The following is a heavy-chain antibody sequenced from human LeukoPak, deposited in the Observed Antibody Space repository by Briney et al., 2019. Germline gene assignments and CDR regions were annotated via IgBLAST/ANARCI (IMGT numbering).Heavy chain of an antibody. CDR2: INHSGST. D-gene: IGHD6-13*01. CDR1: GGSFSGYY. CDR3: ARGGSSSWPNYYYYYYMDV. Sequence: PSETLSLTCAVYGGSFSGYYWSWIRQPPGKGLEWIVEINHSGSTNYNPSLKSRVTISVDTSKNQFSLKLSSVTAADTAVYYCARGGSSSWPNYYYYYYMDVWGKGTTVTVSS. V-gene: IGHV4-34*01. J-gene: IGHJ6*03.